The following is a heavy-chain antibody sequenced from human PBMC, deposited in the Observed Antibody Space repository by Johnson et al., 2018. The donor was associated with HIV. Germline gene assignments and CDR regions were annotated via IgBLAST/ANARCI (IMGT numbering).Heavy chain of an antibody. D-gene: IGHD3-3*01. CDR1: GFTFDDYG. CDR2: INWNGGST. Sequence: VHLVESGGGVVRPGGSLRLSCAASGFTFDDYGMSWVRQTPGKGLEWVSGINWNGGSTGYADSVKGRFTISRDNAKNSLYLQMNSLRAEDTALYYCARDRGGPERNYDFWSGYYGGDAFDIWGQGTMVTVSS. V-gene: IGHV3-20*04. J-gene: IGHJ3*02. CDR3: ARDRGGPERNYDFWSGYYGGDAFDI.